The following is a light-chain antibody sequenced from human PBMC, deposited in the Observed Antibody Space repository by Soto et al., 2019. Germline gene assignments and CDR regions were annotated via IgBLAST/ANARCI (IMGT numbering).Light chain of an antibody. Sequence: DIVLTQSPATLSLSPGERATLSCRASQSVSSYLAWYQQKPGQAPRLLIYDASNRATGIPARFSGSGSGTDYTLTTSSLEPEDFAVYYCQQHSNWPPLTFGGGTKVEIK. V-gene: IGKV3-11*01. CDR3: QQHSNWPPLT. CDR2: DAS. J-gene: IGKJ4*01. CDR1: QSVSSY.